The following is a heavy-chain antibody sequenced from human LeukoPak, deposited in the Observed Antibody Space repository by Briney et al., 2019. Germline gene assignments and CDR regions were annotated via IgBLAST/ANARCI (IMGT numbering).Heavy chain of an antibody. Sequence: GGSLRLSCAASGFTFSGSWMDWVRQAPGKGLEWVANIKEDGSEEYYVDSVKGRFTISRDNAKNSLYLQMNSLRAEDTAAYYCAKNSGWFRFDYWGQGTLVTVSS. CDR1: GFTFSGSW. D-gene: IGHD6-13*01. CDR3: AKNSGWFRFDY. J-gene: IGHJ4*02. V-gene: IGHV3-7*03. CDR2: IKEDGSEE.